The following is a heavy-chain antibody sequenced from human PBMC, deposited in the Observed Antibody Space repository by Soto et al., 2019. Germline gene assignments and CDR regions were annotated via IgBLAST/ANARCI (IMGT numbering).Heavy chain of an antibody. CDR3: AKERVVVTATPDFDY. CDR2: ISYDGSNK. D-gene: IGHD2-21*02. J-gene: IGHJ4*02. Sequence: QVQLVESGGGVVQPGRSLRLSCAASGFTFSSYGMHWVRQAPGKGLEWVAVISYDGSNKYYAYSVKGRFTISSDNSKNTLYLQMNSLRSEDTAVYYCAKERVVVTATPDFDYWGQGTLVTVSS. CDR1: GFTFSSYG. V-gene: IGHV3-30*18.